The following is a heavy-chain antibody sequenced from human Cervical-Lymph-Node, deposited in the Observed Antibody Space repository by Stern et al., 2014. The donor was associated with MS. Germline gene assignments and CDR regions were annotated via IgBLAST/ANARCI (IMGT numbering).Heavy chain of an antibody. V-gene: IGHV1-3*01. CDR1: GYTFTSYA. CDR3: ARNTYSSGWYDY. CDR2: LNAGNGNT. Sequence: VQLVQSGAEVKKPGASVTVSCKASGYTFTSYAMHWVRQAPGQRLEWMGWLNAGNGNTQYSHKFQGRVHITRDTSTSPAYMHLSXXXXXXTAVYYCARNTYSSGWYDYWGQGTLVTV. J-gene: IGHJ4*02. D-gene: IGHD6-19*01.